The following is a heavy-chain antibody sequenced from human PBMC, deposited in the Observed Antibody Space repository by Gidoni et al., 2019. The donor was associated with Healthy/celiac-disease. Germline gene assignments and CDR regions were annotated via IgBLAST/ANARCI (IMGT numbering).Heavy chain of an antibody. CDR2: ISASNGNT. D-gene: IGHD5-18*01. CDR1: GYDLTCNG. CDR3: ARSVIGYRDGPRNGMDV. Sequence: QLVQSAAEVATPCASVTQTCQASGYDLTCNGISWVRRAPGQGLEWMGWISASNGNTSNAQKLQGRVTRTTDSSTSTADRGLRSLRSDDTGVYYCARSVIGYRDGPRNGMDVWGQGTTVTVSS. J-gene: IGHJ6*02. V-gene: IGHV1-18*01.